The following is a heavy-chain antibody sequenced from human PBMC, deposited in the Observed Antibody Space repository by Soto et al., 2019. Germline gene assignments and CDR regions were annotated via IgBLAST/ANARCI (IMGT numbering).Heavy chain of an antibody. D-gene: IGHD4-17*01. CDR3: ATDKSTGEYSYYRYMDV. V-gene: IGHV3-9*01. CDR2: ISWNSGQL. J-gene: IGHJ6*03. CDR1: GFNFGNYA. Sequence: EVLLVESGGGLVQPDRPLRLSCEASGFNFGNYAMHWVRQVPGKGLEWVSAISWNSGQLDYADSVRGRFTISRDNGKNSLYLEMNSLRPDDTALYFCATDKSTGEYSYYRYMDVWGRGTTVIVSS.